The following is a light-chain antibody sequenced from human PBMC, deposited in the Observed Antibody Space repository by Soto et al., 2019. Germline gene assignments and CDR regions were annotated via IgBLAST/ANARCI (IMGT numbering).Light chain of an antibody. Sequence: EVVLTQSPDTLSVSAGERVTLSCRASQSVGSKVAWYQQKPGQAPRLLIYGASTRATGIPARFSGSGSGTEFTLTISSLQSEDFAVYYCQQYNNWPWTFGQGTKVDIK. V-gene: IGKV3-15*01. CDR3: QQYNNWPWT. CDR2: GAS. CDR1: QSVGSK. J-gene: IGKJ1*01.